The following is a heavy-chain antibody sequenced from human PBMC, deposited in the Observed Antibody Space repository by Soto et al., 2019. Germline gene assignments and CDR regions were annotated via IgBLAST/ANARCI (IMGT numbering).Heavy chain of an antibody. CDR1: GYNFFDYG. V-gene: IGHV1-18*01. CDR3: ARGRTSSSIGPLLV. Sequence: QIQLVQSGAEVKKPGASVQVSCKASGYNFFDYGVSWVRQAPGQGLERMGWVGPKSGNTDYARKVQGRVTMTTDISTRTAYMELRDLISDDTDVYYGARGRTSSSIGPLLVCGQGTLVRVAS. D-gene: IGHD1-7*01. CDR2: VGPKSGNT. J-gene: IGHJ1*01.